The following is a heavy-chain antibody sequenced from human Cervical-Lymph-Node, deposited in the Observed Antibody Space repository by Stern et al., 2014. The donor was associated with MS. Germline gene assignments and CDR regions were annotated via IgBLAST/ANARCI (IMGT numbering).Heavy chain of an antibody. Sequence: VQLVESGAEVKKPGSSVKVSCKASGGTFSSYAISWVRQAPGQGPEWMGGIIPIFGTANYAQKFQGRVTITADESTSTAYMELSSLRSEDTAVYYCARDTAIAARPNYYYYGMDVWGQGTTVTVSS. J-gene: IGHJ6*02. CDR2: IIPIFGTA. V-gene: IGHV1-69*01. CDR3: ARDTAIAARPNYYYYGMDV. CDR1: GGTFSSYA. D-gene: IGHD6-6*01.